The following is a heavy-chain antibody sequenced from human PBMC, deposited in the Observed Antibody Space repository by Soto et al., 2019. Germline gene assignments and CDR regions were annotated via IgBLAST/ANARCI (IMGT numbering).Heavy chain of an antibody. Sequence: QEQLVESGGGVVQPGRSLRLSCAASGFTFNSYAMHWVRQAPGKGLEWVAVVSYDGGTKNYADSVKGRFTISRDNSKSTLYLHMNGLRLEDTAMYYCARSIGWGQGTPVTVSS. D-gene: IGHD3-16*02. J-gene: IGHJ4*02. CDR2: VSYDGGTK. CDR3: ARSIG. CDR1: GFTFNSYA. V-gene: IGHV3-30-3*01.